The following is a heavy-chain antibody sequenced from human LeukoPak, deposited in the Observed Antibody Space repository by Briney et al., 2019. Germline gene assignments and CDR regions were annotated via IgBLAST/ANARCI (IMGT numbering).Heavy chain of an antibody. D-gene: IGHD6-13*01. CDR1: GGSISSSSYY. CDR3: ARHGIVDSSRKYYFDY. J-gene: IGHJ4*02. V-gene: IGHV4-61*05. Sequence: SETLSLTCTVSGGSISSSSYYWGWTRQPPVKGLQWSGYIYYSGSTSYNPSLKSRVTISVDTSKNQFSLDLSSVTAADTAVYYCARHGIVDSSRKYYFDYWGQGTLVTVSS. CDR2: IYYSGST.